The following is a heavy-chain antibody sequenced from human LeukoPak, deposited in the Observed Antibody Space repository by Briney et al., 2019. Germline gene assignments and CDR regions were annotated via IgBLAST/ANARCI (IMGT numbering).Heavy chain of an antibody. CDR2: IYYSGST. Sequence: SETLSLTCTVSGGSFSSGSYYWSWVRQPPGTGLEWVGYIYYSGSTNYNPSLKSRVTISVDTSKNQFSLKLSSVTAADTAVYYCARGVRYSGYDSFSPVDYWGQGTLVTVSS. D-gene: IGHD5-12*01. CDR1: GGSFSSGSYY. V-gene: IGHV4-61*01. J-gene: IGHJ4*02. CDR3: ARGVRYSGYDSFSPVDY.